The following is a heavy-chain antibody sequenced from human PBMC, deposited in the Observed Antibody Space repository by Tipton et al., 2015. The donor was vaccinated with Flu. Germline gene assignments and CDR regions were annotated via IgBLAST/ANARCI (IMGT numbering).Heavy chain of an antibody. Sequence: LRLSCSVSGESMGINYYWGWIRQPPGEGLEWIGNMHRSGNSYHNPSLKSRVTLSIDTSKNQFSLKMKSVTATDMAVYYCARGLFSSSSEVSEYLQYWGQGTLVNVSS. V-gene: IGHV4-38-2*01. CDR3: ARGLFSSSSEVSEYLQY. CDR1: GESMGINYY. CDR2: MHRSGNS. J-gene: IGHJ1*01. D-gene: IGHD6-13*01.